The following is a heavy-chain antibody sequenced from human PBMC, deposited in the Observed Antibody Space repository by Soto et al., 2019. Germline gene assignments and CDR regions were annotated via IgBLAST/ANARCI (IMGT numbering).Heavy chain of an antibody. CDR3: AREWDNKSEHSSGWYDDF. CDR2: ISGYSGHT. V-gene: IGHV1-18*01. J-gene: IGHJ4*02. Sequence: QVQLVQSGAEVKKPGASVKVSCKASGYTFSSYGISWVRQAPGQGLEWMGWISGYSGHTNYAPKFQGRDTMTTDTSTNTAYRELRSLRSDVTAVYYCAREWDNKSEHSSGWYDDFWGQGTLVTVSS. CDR1: GYTFSSYG. D-gene: IGHD6-19*01.